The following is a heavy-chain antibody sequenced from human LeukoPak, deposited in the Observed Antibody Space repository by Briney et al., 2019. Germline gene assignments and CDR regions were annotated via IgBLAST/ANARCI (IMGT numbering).Heavy chain of an antibody. Sequence: PGGSLRLSCAASGFTVSSNYMSWVRQAPGKGLEWVSVIYSGGSTYYADSVKGRFTISRDNSKNTLYLQMNSLRAEDTAVYYCARDMLSIAAFDAFDIWGQGTMVTVSS. J-gene: IGHJ3*02. CDR2: IYSGGST. CDR1: GFTVSSNY. V-gene: IGHV3-53*01. D-gene: IGHD6-6*01. CDR3: ARDMLSIAAFDAFDI.